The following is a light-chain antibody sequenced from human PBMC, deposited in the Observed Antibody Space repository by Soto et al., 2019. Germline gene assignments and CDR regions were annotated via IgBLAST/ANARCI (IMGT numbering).Light chain of an antibody. CDR2: EVN. CDR1: SSDVGGYNY. Sequence: QAVVTQPPSASGSPGQSVTISCTGTSSDVGGYNYVSWYQQYPGKVPKLMIYEVNKRPSGVPDRFSGSKSGNTASLTVSGLQGEDEADYYCTSYAGGNNVFGTGTKLTV. V-gene: IGLV2-8*01. CDR3: TSYAGGNNV. J-gene: IGLJ1*01.